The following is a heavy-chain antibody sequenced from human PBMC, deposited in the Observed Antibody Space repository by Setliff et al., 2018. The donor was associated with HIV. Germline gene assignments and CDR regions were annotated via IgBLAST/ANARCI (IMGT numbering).Heavy chain of an antibody. Sequence: GGSLRLSCAASGFTFDRYWMHWVRQAPGKGLVWVSRVNSDGSSKTYADSVKDRFTISRDNAKNTLYLQMNSLRAEDTGVHYCHSGYDTEEQSYFDYWGQGTLVTVSS. CDR3: HSGYDTEEQSYFDY. CDR1: GFTFDRYW. D-gene: IGHD5-12*01. V-gene: IGHV3-74*01. CDR2: VNSDGSSK. J-gene: IGHJ4*02.